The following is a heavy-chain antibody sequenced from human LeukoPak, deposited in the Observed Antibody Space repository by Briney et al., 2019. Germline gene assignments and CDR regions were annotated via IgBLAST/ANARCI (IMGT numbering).Heavy chain of an antibody. CDR1: AYSFSNYW. D-gene: IGHD2-2*01. CDR2: IHPGDSDT. V-gene: IGHV5-51*01. J-gene: IGHJ6*03. CDR3: ARHFTTEYQLLPHYYYYYYMDV. Sequence: HRESLKISCEGSAYSFSNYWIGWVRQTPGKGLEWMGLIHPGDSDTRFSPSFQGQVTISADKSISTAYLQWSSLKASDTAMYYCARHFTTEYQLLPHYYYYYYMDVWGKGTTVTVSS.